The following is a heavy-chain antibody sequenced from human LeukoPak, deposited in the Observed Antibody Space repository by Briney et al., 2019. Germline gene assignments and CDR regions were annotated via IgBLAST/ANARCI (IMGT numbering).Heavy chain of an antibody. CDR2: ISAYNGNT. V-gene: IGHV1-18*01. CDR1: GYTFTSYG. D-gene: IGHD3-10*01. CDR3: ARVADIMVRGDYYYGMDV. Sequence: ASVKVSCKASGYTFTSYGISWVRQAPGQGLEWMGWISAYNGNTNYAQKLQGRVTMTTDTSTSTAYMELRSLRSDDTAVYYCARVADIMVRGDYYYGMDVWGQGTTVTVSS. J-gene: IGHJ6*02.